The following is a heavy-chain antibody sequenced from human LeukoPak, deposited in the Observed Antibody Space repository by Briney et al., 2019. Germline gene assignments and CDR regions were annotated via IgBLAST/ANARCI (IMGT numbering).Heavy chain of an antibody. J-gene: IGHJ4*02. V-gene: IGHV1-58*01. Sequence: GTSVKVSCKAFGFTFTNSAVEWVRQARGQRLEWIGWIVVGSGRTNYAEKFQERVTINRDMSTSSVYMELSGLRSEDTAVYYCAADAAFNDFWSGYSYFDYWGQGTLVTVSS. CDR2: IVVGSGRT. CDR1: GFTFTNSA. CDR3: AADAAFNDFWSGYSYFDY. D-gene: IGHD3-3*01.